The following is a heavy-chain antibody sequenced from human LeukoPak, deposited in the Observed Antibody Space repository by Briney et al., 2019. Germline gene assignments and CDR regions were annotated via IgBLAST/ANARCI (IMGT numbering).Heavy chain of an antibody. CDR3: ARVSTEVDTAMAVFDY. CDR2: IIPIFGTA. J-gene: IGHJ4*02. D-gene: IGHD5-18*01. Sequence: SVKVSCKASGGTFASYAISWVRQAPGQGLEWMGRIIPIFGTANYAQKFQGRVTMTTDESTSTAYMEPSSLRSEDTAVYYCARVSTEVDTAMAVFDYWGQGTPVTVSS. V-gene: IGHV1-69*05. CDR1: GGTFASYA.